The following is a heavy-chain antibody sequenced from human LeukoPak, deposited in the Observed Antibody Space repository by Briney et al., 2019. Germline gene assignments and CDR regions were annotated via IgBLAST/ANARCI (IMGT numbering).Heavy chain of an antibody. D-gene: IGHD5-12*01. CDR2: ISSSSGTI. Sequence: QPGGSLRLSCAASGFTFSTYSMNWVRQAPGKGLEWVSYISSSSGTIYYADSVKGRFTISRDNAKNSPYLQMNSLRDEDTAVYYCAREWGSSGYDYWGQGTLVTVSS. CDR1: GFTFSTYS. CDR3: AREWGSSGYDY. V-gene: IGHV3-48*02. J-gene: IGHJ4*02.